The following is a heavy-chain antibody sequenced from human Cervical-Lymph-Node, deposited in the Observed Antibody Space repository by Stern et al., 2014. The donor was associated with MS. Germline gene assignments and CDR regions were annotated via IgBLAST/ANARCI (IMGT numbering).Heavy chain of an antibody. Sequence: MQLVQSGPEVRKPGTSVKVSCTASGFTFNNSAVQWVRQARGPPLGWIGWIVVGSGNTIYAQQFQERVTISRDMSTNTAYMALSSLRSEDTAVYYCATGILGATPLFAHWGQGSLVTVSS. CDR1: GFTFNNSA. CDR2: IVVGSGNT. CDR3: ATGILGATPLFAH. J-gene: IGHJ4*02. V-gene: IGHV1-58*01. D-gene: IGHD1-26*01.